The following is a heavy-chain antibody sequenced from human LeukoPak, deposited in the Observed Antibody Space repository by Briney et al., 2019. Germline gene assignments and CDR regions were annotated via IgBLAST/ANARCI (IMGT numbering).Heavy chain of an antibody. CDR1: GYSFTSYW. V-gene: IGHV5-51*01. CDR3: ARGGVDHRCFDF. Sequence: GESLKISCKTSGYSFTSYWIGWARQMPGKGLEWMGIIYPADSDVRYSPSFRGQVTISADKSISTAYLQWSSLEASDTAVYYCARGGVDHRCFDFWGQGSLVSVSS. J-gene: IGHJ4*02. CDR2: IYPADSDV. D-gene: IGHD3-16*01.